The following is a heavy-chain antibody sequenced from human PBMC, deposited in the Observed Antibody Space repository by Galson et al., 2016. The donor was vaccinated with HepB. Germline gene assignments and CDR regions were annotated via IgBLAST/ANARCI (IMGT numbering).Heavy chain of an antibody. CDR3: ASGSINQGAFDI. V-gene: IGHV3-13*01. D-gene: IGHD6-6*01. Sequence: SLRLSCVASGFTFSNYDMHWVRQATGKSPEWVSSIGITGDTYYPGSVKGRFTISRESANNSLYLQMNSLRAEDTAVYYCASGSINQGAFDIWGQGTMVTVSS. CDR2: IGITGDT. CDR1: GFTFSNYD. J-gene: IGHJ3*02.